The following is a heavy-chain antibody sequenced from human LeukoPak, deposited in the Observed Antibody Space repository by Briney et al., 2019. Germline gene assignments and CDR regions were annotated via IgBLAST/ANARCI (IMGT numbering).Heavy chain of an antibody. CDR3: ARYSRSWYVFDS. D-gene: IGHD6-13*01. CDR2: ISSSSTYT. Sequence: GGSLRLSCVVSGFIFSDYYMSWIRQAPGKGLEWVSYISSSSTYTNYADPVKGRFTISRDNAKNSLYLQMNSLRAEDTAVYYCARYSRSWYVFDSWGQGTPVTVSS. J-gene: IGHJ4*02. CDR1: GFIFSDYY. V-gene: IGHV3-11*03.